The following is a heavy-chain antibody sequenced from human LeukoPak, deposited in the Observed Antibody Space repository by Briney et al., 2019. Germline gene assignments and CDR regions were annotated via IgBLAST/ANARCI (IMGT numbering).Heavy chain of an antibody. CDR1: GFTFSSYD. V-gene: IGHV3-48*03. D-gene: IGHD3-10*01. J-gene: IGHJ3*02. CDR2: ISSSGSTI. Sequence: PGGSLRLSCAASGFTFSSYDMNWVRQAPGKGLEWVSYISSSGSTIFYADSVKGRFTISRDNAKNSLNLHMNSLRPEDTAVYYCAKEGDYYGSGSYRDGFDIWGQGTRATVSS. CDR3: AKEGDYYGSGSYRDGFDI.